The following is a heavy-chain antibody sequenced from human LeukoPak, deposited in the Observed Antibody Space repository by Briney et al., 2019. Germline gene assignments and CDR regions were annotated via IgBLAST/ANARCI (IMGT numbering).Heavy chain of an antibody. Sequence: SETLSLTCTVSGGSISSSSYYWGWLRQPPGKGLEWIGSIYYSGSTYYKPSLKSRVTISVDTSKNQFSLKLSSVTAADTAVYYCARQYYYGSGSYGRFDYWGQGTLVTVSS. V-gene: IGHV4-39*01. CDR1: GGSISSSSYY. J-gene: IGHJ4*02. CDR3: ARQYYYGSGSYGRFDY. CDR2: IYYSGST. D-gene: IGHD3-10*01.